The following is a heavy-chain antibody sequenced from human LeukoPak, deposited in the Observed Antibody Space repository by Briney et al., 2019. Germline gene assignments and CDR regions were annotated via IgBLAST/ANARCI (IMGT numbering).Heavy chain of an antibody. V-gene: IGHV1-8*01. CDR2: MNPNSGNT. CDR1: GYTFTSYD. Sequence: ASVKVSCKASGYTFTSYDINWVRQATGQGLEWMGWMNPNSGNTGYAQKFQGRVTMTRNTSISTAYMELSSLRSEDTAVYYCARGMVRLPITYKTYYFDYWGQGTLVTVSS. CDR3: ARGMVRLPITYKTYYFDY. J-gene: IGHJ4*02. D-gene: IGHD3-10*01.